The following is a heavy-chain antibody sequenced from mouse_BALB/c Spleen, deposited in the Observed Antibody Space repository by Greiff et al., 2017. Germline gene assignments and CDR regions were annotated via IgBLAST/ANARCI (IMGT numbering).Heavy chain of an antibody. CDR1: GYTFSSYW. CDR3: ARNGGYYVFDY. D-gene: IGHD2-3*01. V-gene: IGHV1-9*01. J-gene: IGHJ2*01. CDR2: ILPGSGST. Sequence: QVQLQQSGAELMKPGASVKISCKATGYTFSSYWIEWVKQRPGHGLEWIGEILPGSGSTNYNEKFKGKATFTADTSSNTAYMQLSSLTSEDSAVYYCARNGGYYVFDYWGQGTTLTVSS.